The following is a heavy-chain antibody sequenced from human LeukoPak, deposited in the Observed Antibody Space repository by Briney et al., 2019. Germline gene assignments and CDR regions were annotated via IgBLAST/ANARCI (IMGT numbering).Heavy chain of an antibody. Sequence: PSETLSLTCTVSGGSISSSSYYWGWIRQPPGKGLEWIGSIYYSGSTYYNPSLKSRVTISVDTSKNQFSLKLSSVTAADTAVYYCARARGRWLQFWGQGTLVTVSS. CDR3: ARARGRWLQF. CDR2: IYYSGST. D-gene: IGHD5-24*01. V-gene: IGHV4-39*07. J-gene: IGHJ4*02. CDR1: GGSISSSSYY.